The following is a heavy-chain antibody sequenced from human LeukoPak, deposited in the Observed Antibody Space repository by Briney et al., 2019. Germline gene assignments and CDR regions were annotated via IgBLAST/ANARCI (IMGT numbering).Heavy chain of an antibody. V-gene: IGHV3-9*01. Sequence: GGSLRLSCAASGFTFDDYAMHWVRQAPGKGLEWVSGISWNSGSIGYADSVKGRFTISRDNAKNSLYLQMNSLRAEDTAVYYCARGFSIAARQGPADYWGQGTLVTVSS. CDR3: ARGFSIAARQGPADY. CDR1: GFTFDDYA. CDR2: ISWNSGSI. J-gene: IGHJ4*02. D-gene: IGHD6-6*01.